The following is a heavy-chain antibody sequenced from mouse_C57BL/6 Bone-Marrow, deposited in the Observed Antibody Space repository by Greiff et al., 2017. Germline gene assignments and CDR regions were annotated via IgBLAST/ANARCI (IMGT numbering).Heavy chain of an antibody. D-gene: IGHD1-1*01. V-gene: IGHV5-17*01. CDR1: GFTFSDYG. CDR2: ISSGSSTI. CDR3: ARRPPPITTVVAKAY. J-gene: IGHJ3*01. Sequence: EVQGVESGGGLVKPGGSLKLSCAASGFTFSDYGMHWVRQAPEKGLEWVAYISSGSSTIYYADTVKGRFTISRDNAKNTLFLQMTSLRSEDTAMYYCARRPPPITTVVAKAYWGQGTLVTVSA.